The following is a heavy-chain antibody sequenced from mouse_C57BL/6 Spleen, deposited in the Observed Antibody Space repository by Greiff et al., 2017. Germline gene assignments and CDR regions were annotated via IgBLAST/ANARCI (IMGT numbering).Heavy chain of an antibody. J-gene: IGHJ2*01. Sequence: VQLKESGAELVRPGASVKLSCTASGFNIKDDYMHWVKQRPEQGLEWIGWIDPENGDTEYASKFQGKATITADTSSNTAYLQLSSLTSEDTAVYYCTTGGTTAYFDYWGQGTTRTVSS. CDR1: GFNIKDDY. D-gene: IGHD1-2*01. CDR3: TTGGTTAYFDY. CDR2: IDPENGDT. V-gene: IGHV14-4*01.